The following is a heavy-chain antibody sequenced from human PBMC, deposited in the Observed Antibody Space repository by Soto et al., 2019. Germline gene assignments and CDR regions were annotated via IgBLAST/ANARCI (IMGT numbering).Heavy chain of an antibody. Sequence: QVQLQESGPGLVKPSETLSLTCTVSGGSISTHYWSWIRQSPGKGLECIGYIYYSGSTNYNPSLKSRVTISVDTSTNQFSLKLSSVTAADTAVYYCARVAPPPGSGSYFRGAFDIWGQGTMVTVSS. CDR1: GGSISTHY. J-gene: IGHJ3*02. CDR3: ARVAPPPGSGSYFRGAFDI. V-gene: IGHV4-59*11. CDR2: IYYSGST. D-gene: IGHD3-10*01.